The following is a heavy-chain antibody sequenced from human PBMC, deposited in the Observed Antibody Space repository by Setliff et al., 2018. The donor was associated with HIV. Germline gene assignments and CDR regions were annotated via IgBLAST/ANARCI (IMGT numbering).Heavy chain of an antibody. D-gene: IGHD3-22*01. J-gene: IGHJ4*01. CDR2: IHASGTT. CDR1: GGSISSASYY. V-gene: IGHV4-61*02. Sequence: PSETLSLTCTVSGGSISSASYYWSWIRQPAGKGLEWIARIHASGTTNYNPSLKSRVTTSVDTSKNQFSLKLGSVTAADTAMYYCARATYYYDSSGYYYKSYYFDYWG. CDR3: ARATYYYDSSGYYYKSYYFDY.